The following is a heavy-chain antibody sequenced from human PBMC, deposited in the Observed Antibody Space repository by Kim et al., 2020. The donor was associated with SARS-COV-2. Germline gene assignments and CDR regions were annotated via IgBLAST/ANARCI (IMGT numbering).Heavy chain of an antibody. CDR3: AIWDLG. V-gene: IGHV3-23*01. Sequence: GSGGSTYYADSVKGRFTISRDNSKNTLYLQMNSLRAEDTAVYYCAIWDLGWGQGTLVTVSS. J-gene: IGHJ4*02. D-gene: IGHD3-16*01. CDR2: GSGGST.